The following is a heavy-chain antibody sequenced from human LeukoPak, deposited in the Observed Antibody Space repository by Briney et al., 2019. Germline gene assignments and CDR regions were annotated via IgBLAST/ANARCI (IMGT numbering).Heavy chain of an antibody. V-gene: IGHV3-23*01. CDR1: GFTFSSYT. J-gene: IGHJ4*02. CDR2: FSGNGVGT. Sequence: AGGSLRLSCAASGFTFSSYTMSWVRQAPGKGLEWVSAFSGNGVGTYYSDSIKGRFTISRDNSRNTLYLQMNSLGAEDTAVYYCAKQSWNYHDYWGQGTLVTVSS. CDR3: AKQSWNYHDY. D-gene: IGHD5-12*01.